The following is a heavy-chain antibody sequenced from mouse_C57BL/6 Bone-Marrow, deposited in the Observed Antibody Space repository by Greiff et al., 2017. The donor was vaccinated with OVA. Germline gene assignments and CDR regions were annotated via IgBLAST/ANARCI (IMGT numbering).Heavy chain of an antibody. D-gene: IGHD1-1*01. V-gene: IGHV1-81*01. CDR1: GYTFTSYG. Sequence: QVHVKQSGAELARPGASVKLSCKASGYTFTSYGISWVKQRTGQGLEWIGEIYPRSGNTYYNEKFKGKATLTADKSSSTAYMELRSLTSEDSAVYFCARSGYYYGSSYEGVDYWGQGTTLTVSS. J-gene: IGHJ2*01. CDR3: ARSGYYYGSSYEGVDY. CDR2: IYPRSGNT.